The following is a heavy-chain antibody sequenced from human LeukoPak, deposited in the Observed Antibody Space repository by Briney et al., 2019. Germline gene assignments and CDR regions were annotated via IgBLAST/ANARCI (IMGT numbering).Heavy chain of an antibody. CDR3: ARSLSTAGIDY. J-gene: IGHJ4*02. V-gene: IGHV4-38-2*01. D-gene: IGHD2-2*01. CDR2: IYHSGST. CDR1: GYSISTGRY. Sequence: PSETLSLTCAVSGYSISTGRYWGWIRQPRGKGLEWIGSIYHSGSTYYNPSLKSRVTISVDTSKNHFSLNLRSVTAADTAVYYCARSLSTAGIDYWGQGTLVTVSS.